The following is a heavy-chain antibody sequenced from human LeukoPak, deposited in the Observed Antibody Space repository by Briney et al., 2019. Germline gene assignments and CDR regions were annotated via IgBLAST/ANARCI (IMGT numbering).Heavy chain of an antibody. D-gene: IGHD3-10*01. CDR2: ISCDGSNK. CDR3: AKAQRPSMVRGVIITDPVDY. CDR1: GFTFSSYG. Sequence: PGGSLRLSCAASGFTFSSYGMHWVRQAPGKGLEWVAVISCDGSNKYYADSVKGRFTISRDNSKNTLYLQMNSLRAEDTAVYYCAKAQRPSMVRGVIITDPVDYWGQGTLVTVSS. V-gene: IGHV3-30*18. J-gene: IGHJ4*02.